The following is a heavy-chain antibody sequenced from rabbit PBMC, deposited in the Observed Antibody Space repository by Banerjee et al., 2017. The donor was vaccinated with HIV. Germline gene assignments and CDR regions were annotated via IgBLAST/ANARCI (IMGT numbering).Heavy chain of an antibody. D-gene: IGHD4-1*01. CDR3: ARDLAGVIGWNFDL. CDR1: GFSLSSYW. Sequence: QEQLEESGGGLVQPGESLTLTCKASGFSLSSYWMSWVRQAPGKGLEWIACIYAGDGNTYYASWAKGRFTISKTSSTTVTLQMTSLTAADTATYFCARDLAGVIGWNFDLWGPGTLVTVS. CDR2: IYAGDGNT. V-gene: IGHV1S45*01. J-gene: IGHJ4*01.